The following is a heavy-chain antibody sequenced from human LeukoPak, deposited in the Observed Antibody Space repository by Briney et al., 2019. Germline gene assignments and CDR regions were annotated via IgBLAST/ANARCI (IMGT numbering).Heavy chain of an antibody. CDR1: GFTFSSYA. J-gene: IGHJ4*02. Sequence: PGGSLRLSCAASGFTFSSYAMSWVRQAPGKGLEWVSAISGSGGSTYYADSVKGRFTISRDNSRNTLYLQMNSLRAEDTALYYCAKDALHIWGSYSDHWGQGTLVTVSS. CDR2: ISGSGGST. D-gene: IGHD3-16*01. V-gene: IGHV3-23*01. CDR3: AKDALHIWGSYSDH.